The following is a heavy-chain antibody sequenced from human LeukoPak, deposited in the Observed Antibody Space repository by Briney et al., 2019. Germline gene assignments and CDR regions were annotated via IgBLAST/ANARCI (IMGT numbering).Heavy chain of an antibody. V-gene: IGHV3-66*01. Sequence: GALGLSCAASGFTVSSNYMSWVRQAPGKGLEWVSVIYSGGSTYYADSVKGRFTISRDNAKNSLYLQMNSLRAEDTAVYYCARGFDFHSWGQGTLVALSS. CDR2: IYSGGST. D-gene: IGHD3-3*01. CDR1: GFTVSSNY. CDR3: ARGFDFHS. J-gene: IGHJ1*01.